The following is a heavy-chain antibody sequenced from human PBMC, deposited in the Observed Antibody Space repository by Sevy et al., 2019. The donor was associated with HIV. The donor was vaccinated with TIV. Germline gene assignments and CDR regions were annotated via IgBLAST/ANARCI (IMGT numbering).Heavy chain of an antibody. V-gene: IGHV3-23*01. CDR1: GFTFSSYA. Sequence: GGSLRLSCAASGFTFSSYAMSWVRQAPGKGLEWVSVFSSSGGNTYYADSGKGRFTISRDNSKNTLYLQMNSLRAEDTAVYYCAKDRRYGDIGLFDYWGQGTLVTVSS. D-gene: IGHD4-17*01. J-gene: IGHJ4*02. CDR3: AKDRRYGDIGLFDY. CDR2: FSSSGGNT.